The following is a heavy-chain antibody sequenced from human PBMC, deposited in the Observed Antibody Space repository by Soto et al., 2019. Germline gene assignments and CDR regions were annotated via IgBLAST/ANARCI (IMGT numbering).Heavy chain of an antibody. D-gene: IGHD3-10*01. Sequence: GGSLRLSCSGSGFTFSSFAMHWVRQAPGKGLEFVSAISDIGDITYYADSVRGTFAISRDNSKNTLHLQMTSLRAEDTAVYYCVKSGNADYFDYWGQGTLVTVSS. CDR2: ISDIGDIT. CDR3: VKSGNADYFDY. CDR1: GFTFSSFA. V-gene: IGHV3-64D*08. J-gene: IGHJ4*02.